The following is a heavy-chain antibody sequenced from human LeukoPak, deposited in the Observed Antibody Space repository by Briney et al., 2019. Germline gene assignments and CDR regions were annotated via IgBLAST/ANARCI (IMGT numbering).Heavy chain of an antibody. CDR3: TRPSYCSGGSCYSGMEYYMDV. D-gene: IGHD2-15*01. J-gene: IGHJ6*03. CDR2: IRSKANSYAT. V-gene: IGHV3-73*01. CDR1: GFTFSGSA. Sequence: GGSLRLSCAASGFTFSGSAMHWVRQASGKGLEWVGRIRSKANSYATAYAASVKGRFTISRDDSKNTAYLQMNSLKTEDTAVYYCTRPSYCSGGSCYSGMEYYMDVWGKGTTVTVSS.